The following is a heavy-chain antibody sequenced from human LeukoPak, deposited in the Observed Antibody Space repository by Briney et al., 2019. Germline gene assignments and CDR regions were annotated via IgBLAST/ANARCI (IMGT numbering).Heavy chain of an antibody. Sequence: PSETLSLTCAVYGGSFSGYSWSWLRQSPGKGLEWIGEINHSGSTYYTPSLKSRVSVSVDTSINQFSLKLHSVTAADTAVYYCARGGSPLLRFDPWGQGTLATVSS. CDR3: ARGGSPLLRFDP. J-gene: IGHJ5*02. CDR2: INHSGST. CDR1: GGSFSGYS. D-gene: IGHD1-26*01. V-gene: IGHV4-34*01.